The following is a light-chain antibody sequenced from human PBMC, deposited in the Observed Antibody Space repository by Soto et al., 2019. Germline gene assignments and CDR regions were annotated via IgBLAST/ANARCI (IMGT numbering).Light chain of an antibody. Sequence: EIVMTQSPATLSVSPGERATLSCRASQSVNYNLAWYQQKPGQAPRLLIYGASSRATGIPDRFSGSGSGTDFTLTISRLEPEDFAVYYCQQYGSSLTFGGGTKVDIK. V-gene: IGKV3-20*01. J-gene: IGKJ4*01. CDR2: GAS. CDR1: QSVNYN. CDR3: QQYGSSLT.